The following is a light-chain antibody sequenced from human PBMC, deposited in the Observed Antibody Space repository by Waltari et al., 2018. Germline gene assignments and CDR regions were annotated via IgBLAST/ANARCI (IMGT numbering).Light chain of an antibody. V-gene: IGLV1-40*01. Sequence: QSVLTQPPSVSGAPGQSVTISCTGTSPHIGAGLDVNWYQQLPGAAPKLLIYAYSNRPSGVPDRFYGSKSGTSASLAITGLQSEDEADYYCQSYDSSLTAVFGGGTKLTVL. CDR3: QSYDSSLTAV. CDR1: SPHIGAGLD. CDR2: AYS. J-gene: IGLJ3*02.